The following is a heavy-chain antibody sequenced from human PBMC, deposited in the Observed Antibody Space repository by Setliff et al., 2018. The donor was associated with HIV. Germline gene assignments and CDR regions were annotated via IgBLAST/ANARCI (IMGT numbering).Heavy chain of an antibody. D-gene: IGHD2-15*01. CDR2: ISYKGD. J-gene: IGHJ4*02. Sequence: PGGSLRLSCAASGFIFSDFAMTWVRQVPGKGLEWVSTISYKGDDYADSVRGRFTISRDNSKSTLYLRMNSLKAEDTAMYYCVKGLYVVDYWGQGTLVTVS. CDR3: VKGLYVVDY. CDR1: GFIFSDFA. V-gene: IGHV3-23*01.